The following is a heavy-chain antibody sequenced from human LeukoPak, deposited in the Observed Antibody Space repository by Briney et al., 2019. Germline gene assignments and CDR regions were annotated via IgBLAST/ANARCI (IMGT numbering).Heavy chain of an antibody. CDR3: ARDANWGSTDY. D-gene: IGHD7-27*01. CDR1: GFAFNTYA. J-gene: IGHJ4*02. Sequence: QTGGSLRLSCAASGFAFNTYAMHWARQAPGKGLEWVAVISYDASNKFYADSVKGRFTISRDNSKNTLYLQMNSLRDEDTAVYYCARDANWGSTDYWGQGTLVIVSS. V-gene: IGHV3-30*14. CDR2: ISYDASNK.